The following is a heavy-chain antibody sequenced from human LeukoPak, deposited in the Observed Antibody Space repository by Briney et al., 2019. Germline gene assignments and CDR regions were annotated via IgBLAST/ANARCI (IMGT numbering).Heavy chain of an antibody. CDR2: ISHTGSV. V-gene: IGHV4-4*02. J-gene: IGHJ4*02. CDR1: GGSINSDYW. CDR3: ARHDDFLSPYDY. Sequence: PSETLSLTCAVSGGSINSDYWWTWVRQSPGKGLEWIGEISHTGSVNYNLSLESRVTISTDKSKNQFFLMLRSVAAADTAVYYCARHDDFLSPYDYWGQGVLVTVSS. D-gene: IGHD3-3*01.